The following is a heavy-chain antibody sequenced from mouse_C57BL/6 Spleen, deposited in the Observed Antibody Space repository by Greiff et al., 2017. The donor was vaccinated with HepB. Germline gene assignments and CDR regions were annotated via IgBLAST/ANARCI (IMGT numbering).Heavy chain of an antibody. CDR1: GYTFTDYE. V-gene: IGHV1-15*01. CDR3: TRLYGHDYAMDY. D-gene: IGHD1-1*02. Sequence: VQLQQSGAELVRPGASVTLSCKASGYTFTDYEMHWVKQTPVHGLEWIGAIDPETGGTAYNQKFKGKAILTADKSSSTAYMELRSLTSEDSAVYYCTRLYGHDYAMDYWGQGTSVTVSS. CDR2: IDPETGGT. J-gene: IGHJ4*01.